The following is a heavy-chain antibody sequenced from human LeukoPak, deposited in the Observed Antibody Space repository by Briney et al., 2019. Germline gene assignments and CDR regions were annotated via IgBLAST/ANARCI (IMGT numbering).Heavy chain of an antibody. CDR2: ITGGGVHK. D-gene: IGHD6-25*01. J-gene: IGHJ4*02. V-gene: IGHV3-23*01. Sequence: PGGSLRLSCAASGFTFSNYAMRWVRQPPGKGLEWVSAITGGGVHKYYADSVKGRFTISRDNSKNTLYLQMNSLRAEDAAVYFCAKDSGYSWQYFFDYWGQGTLVTVSS. CDR3: AKDSGYSWQYFFDY. CDR1: GFTFSNYA.